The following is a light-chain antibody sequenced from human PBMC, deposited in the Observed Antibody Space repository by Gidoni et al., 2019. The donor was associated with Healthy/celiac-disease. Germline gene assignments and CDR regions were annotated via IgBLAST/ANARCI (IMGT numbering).Light chain of an antibody. V-gene: IGKV1-33*01. CDR2: DAS. J-gene: IGKJ2*01. Sequence: DIQMTQSPSSLSASVGDRVTITCQASQDISNYLNWYQQKPGKAPKLLIYDASNLETGVPSRFSGSGSGTDFTFTISSLQPEDIATYYCQQCDNLPYTFGQXTKLEIK. CDR3: QQCDNLPYT. CDR1: QDISNY.